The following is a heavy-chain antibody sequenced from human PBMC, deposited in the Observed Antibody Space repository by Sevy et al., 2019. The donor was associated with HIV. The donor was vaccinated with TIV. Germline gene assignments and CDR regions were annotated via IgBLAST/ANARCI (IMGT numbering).Heavy chain of an antibody. CDR2: ISRYHA. CDR3: ARAPSGSQGPGQYFQH. D-gene: IGHD1-26*01. Sequence: ASVKVSCKASGYTFENYGLGWVRQAPGQGLEWMGWISRYHANYAQHLQGRVTMTTDTSTSTAYMELRSLRSHDTAVYYCARAPSGSQGPGQYFQHWGQGTLVTVSS. V-gene: IGHV1-18*01. CDR1: GYTFENYG. J-gene: IGHJ1*01.